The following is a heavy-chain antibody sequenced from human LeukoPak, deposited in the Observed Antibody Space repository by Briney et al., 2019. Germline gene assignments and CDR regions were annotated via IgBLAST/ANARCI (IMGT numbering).Heavy chain of an antibody. J-gene: IGHJ4*02. CDR1: GDSITSF. CDR2: MSHSGIT. D-gene: IGHD6-19*01. Sequence: SETLSLTCTVSGDSITSFWSWIRQSPGKGLEWIGCMSHSGITKLNPSLKSRVTIPMDTSKNQFSLKMHSVTSADTAMFYCARDGNNSGLNDYWGQGLLVTVSS. CDR3: ARDGNNSGLNDY. V-gene: IGHV4-59*01.